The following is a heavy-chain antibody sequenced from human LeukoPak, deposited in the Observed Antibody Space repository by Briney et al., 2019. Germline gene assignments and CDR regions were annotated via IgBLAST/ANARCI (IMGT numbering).Heavy chain of an antibody. V-gene: IGHV1-69*05. CDR3: ARGATPNYYDSSGYPGPFDY. CDR1: GYTFTSYG. CDR2: IIPIFGTA. Sequence: GASVKVSCKASGYTFTSYGISWVRQAPGQGLEWMGGIIPIFGTANYAQKFQGRVTITTDESTSTAYMELSSLRSEDTAVYYCARGATPNYYDSSGYPGPFDYWGQGTLVTVSS. J-gene: IGHJ4*02. D-gene: IGHD3-22*01.